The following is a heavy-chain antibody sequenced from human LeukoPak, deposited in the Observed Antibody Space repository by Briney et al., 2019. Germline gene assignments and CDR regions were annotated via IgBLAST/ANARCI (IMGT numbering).Heavy chain of an antibody. V-gene: IGHV3-11*01. CDR3: AKDPSSGDYGDYY. CDR2: ISSSGSTI. J-gene: IGHJ4*02. D-gene: IGHD4-17*01. Sequence: GGSLRLSCAASGFTFSDYYMSWIRQAPGKGLEWVSYISSSGSTIYYADSVKGRFTISRDNSKNTLYLQMNSLRAEDTAVYYCAKDPSSGDYGDYYWGQGTLVTVSS. CDR1: GFTFSDYY.